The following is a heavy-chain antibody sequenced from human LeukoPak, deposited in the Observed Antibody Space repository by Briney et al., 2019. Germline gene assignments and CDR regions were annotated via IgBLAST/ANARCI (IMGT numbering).Heavy chain of an antibody. D-gene: IGHD5-12*01. V-gene: IGHV3-48*03. CDR1: GFIFSSYE. J-gene: IGHJ4*02. Sequence: GGSLRLSCAASGFIFSSYEMNWVRQAPGKGLEWVSYISSSGRTKYYADSVKGRFTISRDNAKNSLYLQMNSLRVEDTAVYYCAGDSEWLPDYWGQGTLVTVSS. CDR2: ISSSGRTK. CDR3: AGDSEWLPDY.